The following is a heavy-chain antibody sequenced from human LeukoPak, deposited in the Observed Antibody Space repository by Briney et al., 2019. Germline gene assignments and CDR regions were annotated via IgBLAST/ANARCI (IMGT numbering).Heavy chain of an antibody. V-gene: IGHV1-8*01. J-gene: IGHJ6*03. Sequence: ASVKVSCKASGYTFTSYDINWVRQATGQGLEWMGWMNPNSGNTGYAQKSQGRVTMTRNTSISTAYMELSSLRSEDTAVYYCARAAKYSSSSKGYYYYYMDVWGKGTTVTVSS. CDR1: GYTFTSYD. CDR2: MNPNSGNT. D-gene: IGHD6-6*01. CDR3: ARAAKYSSSSKGYYYYYMDV.